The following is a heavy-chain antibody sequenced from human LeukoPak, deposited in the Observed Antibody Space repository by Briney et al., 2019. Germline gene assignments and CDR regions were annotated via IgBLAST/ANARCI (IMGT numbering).Heavy chain of an antibody. CDR1: GFTFSSYA. D-gene: IGHD6-19*01. CDR3: AKMSYSSGWGPGGFDY. CDR2: ISNTGDST. Sequence: GGSLRLSCAASGFTFSSYAMSWVRQAPGKGLEWVSGISNTGDSTYYADSVKGRFTISRDNSKNRLYLQMNSLRAEDSAVYYCAKMSYSSGWGPGGFDYWGQGTLVTVSS. V-gene: IGHV3-23*01. J-gene: IGHJ4*02.